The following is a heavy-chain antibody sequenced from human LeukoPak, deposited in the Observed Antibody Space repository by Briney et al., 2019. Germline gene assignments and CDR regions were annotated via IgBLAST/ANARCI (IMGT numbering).Heavy chain of an antibody. J-gene: IGHJ3*02. CDR1: GFTFSSYA. D-gene: IGHD6-19*01. Sequence: GRSLRLSCAASGFTFSSYAMHWVRQAPGKGLEWVAVISYDGSNKYYADSVKGRFTISRDNSKNTLYLQMNSLRAEDTAVYYCARVVSSRNDAFDIWGQGTMVTVSS. CDR2: ISYDGSNK. V-gene: IGHV3-30-3*01. CDR3: ARVVSSRNDAFDI.